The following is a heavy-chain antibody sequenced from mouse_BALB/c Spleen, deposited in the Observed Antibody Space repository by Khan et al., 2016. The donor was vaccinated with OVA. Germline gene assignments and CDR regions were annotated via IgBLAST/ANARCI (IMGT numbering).Heavy chain of an antibody. V-gene: IGHV3-2*02. CDR3: ARDGSRYNYAMDY. J-gene: IGHJ4*01. Sequence: VQLQQSGPGLVKPSQSLSLTCTVTGYSITSDYAWNWIRQFPGNKLEWMGYISYSGSTNYNPALKSRISITRDTSKNQFFMQLNSVTTKDTATYYCARDGSRYNYAMDYWVQGTSVTVSS. CDR1: GYSITSDYA. CDR2: ISYSGST. D-gene: IGHD2-3*01.